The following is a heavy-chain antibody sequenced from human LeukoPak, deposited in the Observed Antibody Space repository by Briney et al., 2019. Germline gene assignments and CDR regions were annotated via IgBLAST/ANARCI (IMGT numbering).Heavy chain of an antibody. V-gene: IGHV4-59*12. Sequence: SETLSLTCTVSGGSISSYYWSWIRQPPGKGLEWIGSIYYSGSTYYNPSLKSRVTISVDTSKNQFSLKLSSVTAADTAVYYCARAVAYYDYVWGSYRYIGFDPWGQGTLVTVSS. D-gene: IGHD3-16*02. CDR1: GGSISSYY. CDR3: ARAVAYYDYVWGSYRYIGFDP. J-gene: IGHJ5*02. CDR2: IYYSGST.